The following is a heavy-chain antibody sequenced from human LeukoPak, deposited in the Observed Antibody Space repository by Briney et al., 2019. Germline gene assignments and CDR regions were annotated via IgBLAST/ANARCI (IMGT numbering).Heavy chain of an antibody. V-gene: IGHV3-9*01. Sequence: GGSLRLSCAASGFTFRDYGMHWVGQAPGKGLEWVSGISYNSGTIGYADSVKGRFTISIDNAKNSLYLQMNSLRPEDTALYYCGKLGDRGYSFGTDYWGQRTLVTVSS. CDR1: GFTFRDYG. J-gene: IGHJ4*02. CDR2: ISYNSGTI. CDR3: GKLGDRGYSFGTDY. D-gene: IGHD5-18*01.